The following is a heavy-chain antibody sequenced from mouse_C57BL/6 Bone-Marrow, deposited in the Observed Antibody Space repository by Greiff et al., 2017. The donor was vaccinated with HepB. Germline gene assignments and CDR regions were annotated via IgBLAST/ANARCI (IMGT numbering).Heavy chain of an antibody. Sequence: QVQLQQSGAELARPGASVKLSCKASGYTFTSYGISWVKQRTGQGLEWIGEIYPRSGNTYYNEKFKGKATLTADKSSSTAYMELRSLTSEDSAVYFCARGRTYYYGSTWDGYYFDYWGQGTTLTVSS. CDR1: GYTFTSYG. V-gene: IGHV1-81*01. CDR2: IYPRSGNT. J-gene: IGHJ2*01. D-gene: IGHD1-1*01. CDR3: ARGRTYYYGSTWDGYYFDY.